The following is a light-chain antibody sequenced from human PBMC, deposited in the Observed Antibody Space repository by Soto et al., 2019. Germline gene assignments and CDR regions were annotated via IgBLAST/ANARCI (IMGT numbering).Light chain of an antibody. Sequence: DIQLTQSPSFLSASVGDRVTITCRASQGISSFLAWYQGKLGEAPKLLIYDASTLQSGVPSRFSGSGSGTEFTLTISSLQPEDFATYYCQQLDSYPITFGQGTRLEIK. CDR2: DAS. CDR3: QQLDSYPIT. J-gene: IGKJ5*01. CDR1: QGISSF. V-gene: IGKV1-9*01.